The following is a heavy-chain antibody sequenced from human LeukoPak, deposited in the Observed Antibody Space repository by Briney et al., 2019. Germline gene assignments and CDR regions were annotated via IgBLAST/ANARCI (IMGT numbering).Heavy chain of an antibody. D-gene: IGHD5-18*01. CDR3: ARAGYSYGYYPSGWFDP. CDR2: INHSGST. V-gene: IGHV4-34*01. Sequence: PSETLSLTCAVYGGSFSGYYWSWIRQPPGKGLEWIGEINHSGSTNYNPSLKSRVTISVDTSKNQFSLKLSSVTAADTAVYYCARAGYSYGYYPSGWFDPWGQGTLVTVSS. CDR1: GGSFSGYY. J-gene: IGHJ5*02.